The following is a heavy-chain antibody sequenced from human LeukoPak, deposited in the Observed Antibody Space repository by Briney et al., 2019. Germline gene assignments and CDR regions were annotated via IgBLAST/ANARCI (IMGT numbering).Heavy chain of an antibody. J-gene: IGHJ3*02. Sequence: PSETLSLTCTVSGGSISSYYWSWIRQPPGKGLEWIGYIYYSGSTNYNPSLKSRVTISVDTSKNQFSLKLSSVTAADAAVYYRARGGCSGGSCYGDAFDIWGQGTMVTVSS. CDR1: GGSISSYY. V-gene: IGHV4-59*01. CDR2: IYYSGST. D-gene: IGHD2-15*01. CDR3: ARGGCSGGSCYGDAFDI.